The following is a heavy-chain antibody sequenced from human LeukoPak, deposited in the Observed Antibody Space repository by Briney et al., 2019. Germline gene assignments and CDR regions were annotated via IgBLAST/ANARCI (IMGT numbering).Heavy chain of an antibody. CDR3: AKERYYYDRSETPDY. CDR1: GFTFSNYA. Sequence: PGGSLRLSCAGSGFTFSNYAMSWVRQAPGKGLEWVSSIVSSGGNTFYADSVKGRFTISRDNSKNTLYLQMNSLRAEDTAVYYCAKERYYYDRSETPDYWGQGTLVTVSS. J-gene: IGHJ4*02. D-gene: IGHD3-22*01. V-gene: IGHV3-23*01. CDR2: IVSSGGNT.